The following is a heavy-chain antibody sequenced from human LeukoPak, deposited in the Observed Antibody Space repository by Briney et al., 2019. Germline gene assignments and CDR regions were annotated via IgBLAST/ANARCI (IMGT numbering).Heavy chain of an antibody. V-gene: IGHV3-30-3*01. CDR1: GFLFSNYA. D-gene: IGHD3-9*01. J-gene: IGHJ4*02. CDR3: AREPYYDILTGYYPFDY. Sequence: PGGSLRLSCAASGFLFSNYAMHWVRQAPGKGLEWVAVISFDGTNKYYADSVKGRFTISRDYSKNTLYLQMNSLRAEDTAVYYCAREPYYDILTGYYPFDYWGQGTLVTVSS. CDR2: ISFDGTNK.